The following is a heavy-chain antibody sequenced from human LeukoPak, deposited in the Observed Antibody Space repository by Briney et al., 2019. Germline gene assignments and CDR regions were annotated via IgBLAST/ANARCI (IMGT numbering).Heavy chain of an antibody. CDR3: ARVDTAMVYAFDI. CDR1: GFTVGSNY. D-gene: IGHD5-18*01. V-gene: IGHV3-66*01. J-gene: IGHJ3*02. Sequence: GGSLRLSCAASGFTVGSNYMSWVRQAPGKGLEWVSVIYSGGSTYYADSVKGRFTISRDNSKNTLYLQMNTLRAEDTAVYYCARVDTAMVYAFDIRGQGTMVTVSS. CDR2: IYSGGST.